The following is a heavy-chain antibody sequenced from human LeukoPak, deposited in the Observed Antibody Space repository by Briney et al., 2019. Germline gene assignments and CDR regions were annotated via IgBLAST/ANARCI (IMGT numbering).Heavy chain of an antibody. V-gene: IGHV4-59*01. CDR3: ARMIAAAGTGYFDL. J-gene: IGHJ2*01. CDR2: VHYSGNT. Sequence: SETLSLTCIVSGGSISNYYWSWIRQPPRKGLEWIGYVHYSGNTNYNPSLKSRVTISVDTSKNQFSLKLNSVTATDTAVYYCARMIAAAGTGYFDLWGRGTLVTVSS. CDR1: GGSISNYY. D-gene: IGHD6-13*01.